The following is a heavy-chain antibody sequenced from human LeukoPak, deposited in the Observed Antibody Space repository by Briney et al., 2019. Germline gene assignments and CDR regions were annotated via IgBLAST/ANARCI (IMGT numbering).Heavy chain of an antibody. J-gene: IGHJ4*02. CDR2: ISPDGSNK. CDR3: ARDLGSGSYSVFDY. V-gene: IGHV3-30-3*01. Sequence: PGGSLRLSCAASGFTFSSYAMHWVRQAPGKGLEWVAVISPDGSNKYYADSVKGRFTISRDNSKNTLYLQMNSLRAEDTAVYYCARDLGSGSYSVFDYWGQGTLVTVSS. D-gene: IGHD1-26*01. CDR1: GFTFSSYA.